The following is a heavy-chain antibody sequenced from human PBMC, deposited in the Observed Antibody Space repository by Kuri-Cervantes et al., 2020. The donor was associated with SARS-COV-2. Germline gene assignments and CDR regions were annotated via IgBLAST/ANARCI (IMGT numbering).Heavy chain of an antibody. CDR1: GGSISSGYY. J-gene: IGHJ3*02. V-gene: IGHV4-38-2*02. CDR3: ARQYLAVAPNAFDI. CDR2: IYHSGSA. Sequence: ESLKISCTVSGGSISSGYYWGWIRQPPGKGLEWIGSIYHSGSAYYNPSLKSRVTISVDTSKNQFSLKLSSVTAADTAVYYCARQYLAVAPNAFDIWGQGTMVTVSS. D-gene: IGHD6-19*01.